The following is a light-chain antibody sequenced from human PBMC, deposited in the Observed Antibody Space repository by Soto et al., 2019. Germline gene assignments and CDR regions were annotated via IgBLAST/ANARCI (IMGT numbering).Light chain of an antibody. Sequence: EIVLTQSPGTLSLSPGERATLSCRASQSVSNNFLAWYQQKPGQAPRVLIYGASSRSTGIPDRFSGSGSGTDFTLTISRREPEDFAVYYCQQYGSSPPYTFGQGTKLEIK. CDR3: QQYGSSPPYT. V-gene: IGKV3-20*01. CDR2: GAS. J-gene: IGKJ2*01. CDR1: QSVSNNF.